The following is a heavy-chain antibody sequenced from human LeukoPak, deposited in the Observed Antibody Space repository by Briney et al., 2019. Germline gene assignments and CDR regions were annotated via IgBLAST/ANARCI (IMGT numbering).Heavy chain of an antibody. Sequence: PSQTLSLTCTVSGGSISSGGYYWSWIRQHPGKGLEWIGYIYYSGSTYYNPSLKSRVTISVDTSKNQFSLKLSSVTAADTAVYYCASGYHDSSESYFDYWGQGTLVTVSS. J-gene: IGHJ4*02. V-gene: IGHV4-31*03. CDR1: GGSISSGGYY. CDR3: ASGYHDSSESYFDY. CDR2: IYYSGST. D-gene: IGHD3-22*01.